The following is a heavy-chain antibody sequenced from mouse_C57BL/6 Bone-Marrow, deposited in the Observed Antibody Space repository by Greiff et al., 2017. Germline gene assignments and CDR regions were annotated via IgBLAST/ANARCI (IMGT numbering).Heavy chain of an antibody. CDR2: IHPNSGST. CDR3: ARRIYYYGSSYSAWFAY. Sequence: VQLQQPGAELVKPGASVKLSCKASGYTFTSYWMHWVKQRPGQGLEWIGMIHPNSGSTNYNEKFKSKATLTVDKSSSTAYMQLSSLTSEDSAVYYCARRIYYYGSSYSAWFAYWGQGTLVTVSA. J-gene: IGHJ3*01. V-gene: IGHV1-64*01. CDR1: GYTFTSYW. D-gene: IGHD1-1*01.